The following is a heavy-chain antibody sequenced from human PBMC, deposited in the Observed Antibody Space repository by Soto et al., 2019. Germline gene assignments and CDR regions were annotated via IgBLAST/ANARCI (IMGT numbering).Heavy chain of an antibody. CDR1: GYSFSDYF. CDR3: ARIKWGLNYYNGMDV. CDR2: INPKTAAT. V-gene: IGHV1-2*02. D-gene: IGHD1-26*01. J-gene: IGHJ6*02. Sequence: QVQLVQSGAEVKKSGASVKVSCKPSGYSFSDYFIQWVRQAPGQGLEWVAWINPKTAATNYAKKFQGRVSLTWDTSSTTAYMELTRLSPDDTAVYHCARIKWGLNYYNGMDVWGQGTTVIVSS.